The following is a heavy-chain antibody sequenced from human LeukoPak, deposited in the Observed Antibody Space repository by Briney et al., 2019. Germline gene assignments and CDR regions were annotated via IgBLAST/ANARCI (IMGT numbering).Heavy chain of an antibody. CDR3: ANGVYAVAGYSNY. V-gene: IGHV3-23*01. CDR1: GFTFSSYS. Sequence: PGGSLRLSCAASGFTFSSYSMNWVRQAPGKGLEWVSAISGSGGSTYYADSVKGRFTISRDNSKNTLYLQMNSLRAEDTAVYYCANGVYAVAGYSNYWGQGTLVTVSS. CDR2: ISGSGGST. D-gene: IGHD6-19*01. J-gene: IGHJ4*02.